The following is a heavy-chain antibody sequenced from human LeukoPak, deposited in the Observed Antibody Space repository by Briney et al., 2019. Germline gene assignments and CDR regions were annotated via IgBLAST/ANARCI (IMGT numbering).Heavy chain of an antibody. D-gene: IGHD4-23*01. J-gene: IGHJ4*02. V-gene: IGHV1-2*02. CDR3: ATSGSVIIKGGLDF. Sequence: ASVKVSCEPSPFTGDYVHWVRQAPGQGLEWMGWINPKGGGTNFAQKFHGRVTLTWDTSITTAYMEMGSLKYDDTAVYYCATSGSVIIKGGLDFWGQGTLLTVSS. CDR1: PFTGDY. CDR2: INPKGGGT.